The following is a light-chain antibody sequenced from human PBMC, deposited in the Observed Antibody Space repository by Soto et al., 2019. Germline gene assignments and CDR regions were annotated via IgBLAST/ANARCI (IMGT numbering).Light chain of an antibody. CDR3: ETWDSNTHRV. V-gene: IGLV4-60*03. J-gene: IGLJ2*01. CDR2: PEGSGSY. CDR1: SGHSSYI. Sequence: QAVVTQSSSASASLGSSVKLTCTLSSGHSSYIIAWHQQQPGKAPRYLMKPEGSGSYNKGSGVPDRFSGSSSGADRYLTISNLQSEDEADYYCETWDSNTHRVFGGGTKLTVL.